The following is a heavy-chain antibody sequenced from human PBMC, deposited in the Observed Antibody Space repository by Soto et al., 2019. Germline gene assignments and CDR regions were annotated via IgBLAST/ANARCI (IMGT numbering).Heavy chain of an antibody. CDR1: GGSFSGYY. J-gene: IGHJ4*02. V-gene: IGHV4-34*01. Sequence: SETLSLTCAVYGGSFSGYYWSWIRQPPGKGLEWLGEINHSGITDYDPSLKSRITISIDTSKKQFSLKLNSVTAADTAVYYCAIGPRMWLAGGGYWGQGTQVTVSS. CDR3: AIGPRMWLAGGGY. D-gene: IGHD6-19*01. CDR2: INHSGIT.